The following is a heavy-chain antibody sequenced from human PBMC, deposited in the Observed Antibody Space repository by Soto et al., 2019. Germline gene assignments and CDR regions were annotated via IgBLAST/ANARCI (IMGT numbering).Heavy chain of an antibody. CDR2: ITDVGST. CDR1: GGSVSSGSYF. D-gene: IGHD6-25*01. Sequence: SETLSLTCAVSGGSVSSGSYFWTWIRQSPGKGLEWVGYITDVGSTNYNPSLKSRVTISADTTKNHFSLNLRSVTAADTAVYYCARQRVLPAQYFFDYWGQGIPATVSS. CDR3: ARQRVLPAQYFFDY. V-gene: IGHV4-61*03. J-gene: IGHJ4*02.